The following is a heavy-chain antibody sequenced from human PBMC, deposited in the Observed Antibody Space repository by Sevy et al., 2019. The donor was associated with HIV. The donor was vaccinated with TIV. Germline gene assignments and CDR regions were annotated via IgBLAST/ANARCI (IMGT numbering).Heavy chain of an antibody. J-gene: IGHJ6*01. V-gene: IGHV4-59*01. CDR1: GGSFSGYY. Sequence: SETLSLTCAVYGGSFSGYYWSWIRQPPGKGLEWIGYIFYNGITNYNPSLKSRVTISLDTSKNQFSLKLSSVTASDTAVYYCARSIAAPRGMDVWGQGTTVTVSS. CDR3: ARSIAAPRGMDV. CDR2: IFYNGIT. D-gene: IGHD6-6*01.